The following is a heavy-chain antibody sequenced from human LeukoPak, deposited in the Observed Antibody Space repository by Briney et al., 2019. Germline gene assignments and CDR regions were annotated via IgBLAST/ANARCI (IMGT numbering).Heavy chain of an antibody. CDR3: ARDGPGFGYFDH. CDR1: GYIFTDYQ. CDR2: ISTYNGGT. V-gene: IGHV1-18*01. J-gene: IGHJ4*02. Sequence: ASVKVSCKTSGYIFTDYQINWLRQAPGQGLEWIRWISTYNGGTKFLQKFQGRVTLTTDTSTTTGYMELRSLTSDDTAVYYCARDGPGFGYFDHWGQGTVVTVSS. D-gene: IGHD3-16*01.